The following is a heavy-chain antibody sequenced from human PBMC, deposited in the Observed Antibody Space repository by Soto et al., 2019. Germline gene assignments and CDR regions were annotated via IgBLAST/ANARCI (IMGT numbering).Heavy chain of an antibody. D-gene: IGHD3-10*01. V-gene: IGHV5-51*01. CDR1: WYSFRNYW. J-gene: IGHJ2*01. Sequence: PVESLPISCNDSWYSFRNYWIVWVLQMPGKGLEWMGIIYPEDSDTRYSPSFQGQVTISADNSMNTASLQWSSLKASDSAMYYRARLPTLHASGSSKFYLYFDLWGRGTLVTVSS. CDR2: IYPEDSDT. CDR3: ARLPTLHASGSSKFYLYFDL.